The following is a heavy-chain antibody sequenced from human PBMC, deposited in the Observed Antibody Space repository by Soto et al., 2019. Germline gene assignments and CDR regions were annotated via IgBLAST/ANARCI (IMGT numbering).Heavy chain of an antibody. J-gene: IGHJ6*02. Sequence: QVQLQESGPGLVKPSGTLSLTCAVSGGSISSSNWWSWVRQPPGKGLEWIGEIYHSGSTNYNPSRNSRVTISVDKSKNQFALTLSSVTAADTAVYYCARSPDSSGYYPRRYYYGMAVWGQGTTVTVSS. D-gene: IGHD3-22*01. CDR3: ARSPDSSGYYPRRYYYGMAV. CDR2: IYHSGST. CDR1: GGSISSSNW. V-gene: IGHV4-4*02.